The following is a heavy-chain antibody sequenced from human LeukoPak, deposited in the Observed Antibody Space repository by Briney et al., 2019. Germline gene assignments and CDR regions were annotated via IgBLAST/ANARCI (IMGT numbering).Heavy chain of an antibody. V-gene: IGHV1-69*13. Sequence: VASVKVSCKTSGGTFSTSAISWVRRAPGQGLEWMGGIIPIFGTGNYAQKFQGRVTITADESTSTAYMELSSLRSEDTAVYYCASSGPDPSLGELLAFFDYWGQGTLVTVSS. D-gene: IGHD3-16*01. J-gene: IGHJ4*02. CDR3: ASSGPDPSLGELLAFFDY. CDR2: IIPIFGTG. CDR1: GGTFSTSA.